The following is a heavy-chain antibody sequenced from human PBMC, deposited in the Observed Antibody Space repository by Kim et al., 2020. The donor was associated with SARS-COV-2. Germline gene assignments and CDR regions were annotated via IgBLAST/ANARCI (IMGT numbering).Heavy chain of an antibody. D-gene: IGHD3-16*01. CDR3: ARGGGYSYYYGMDV. V-gene: IGHV3-7*01. J-gene: IGHJ6*02. Sequence: VDSVKGRFTISRDNAKNSLYLQMNSLRAEDTAVYYCARGGGYSYYYGMDVWGQGTTVTVSS.